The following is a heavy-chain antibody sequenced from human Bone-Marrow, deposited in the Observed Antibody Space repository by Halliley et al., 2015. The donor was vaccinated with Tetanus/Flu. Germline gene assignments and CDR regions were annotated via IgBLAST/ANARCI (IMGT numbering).Heavy chain of an antibody. CDR2: IYYSGGT. J-gene: IGHJ6*02. V-gene: IGHV4-59*01. CDR1: GGSINYYY. Sequence: TLSLTCTVSGGSINYYYWSWIRQPPGKGLEWIGYIYYSGGTNYNRSLKSRVTISVDKSKNQFSVNLRSVTAPDTAVYYCAREASSYYGMGVWGQGTTVIVSS. CDR3: AREASSYYGMGV.